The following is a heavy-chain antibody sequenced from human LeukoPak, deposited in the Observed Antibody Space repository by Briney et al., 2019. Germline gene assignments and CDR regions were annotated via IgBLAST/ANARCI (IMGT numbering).Heavy chain of an antibody. CDR1: GFTVSSNY. Sequence: GGSLRLSCAASGFTVSSNYMSWVRQAPGKGLEWVSVIYSGGSTYYADSVKGRFTISRDNSKNTLYLQTKSLRVEDTAVYYCARVSGSYFDAIDYWGQGTLVTVSS. V-gene: IGHV3-66*01. D-gene: IGHD1-26*01. CDR2: IYSGGST. J-gene: IGHJ4*02. CDR3: ARVSGSYFDAIDY.